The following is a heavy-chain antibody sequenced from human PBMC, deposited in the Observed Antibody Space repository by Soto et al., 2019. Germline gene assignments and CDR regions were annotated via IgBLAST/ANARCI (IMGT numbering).Heavy chain of an antibody. CDR2: INAGNGNT. Sequence: GASVKVSCKASGYTFTSYAMHWVRQAPGQRLEWMGWINAGNGNTKYSQKFQGRVTITRDTSASTAYMELSSLRSEDTAVYYCARVGFNWNDDYYGMDVWGQGTTVTVSS. CDR3: ARVGFNWNDDYYGMDV. D-gene: IGHD1-20*01. J-gene: IGHJ6*02. V-gene: IGHV1-3*01. CDR1: GYTFTSYA.